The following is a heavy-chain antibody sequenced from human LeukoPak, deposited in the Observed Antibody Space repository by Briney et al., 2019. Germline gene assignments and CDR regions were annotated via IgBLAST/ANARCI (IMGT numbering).Heavy chain of an antibody. J-gene: IGHJ4*02. CDR1: GGFISGYY. D-gene: IGHD3-10*01. CDR2: IYYSGST. CDR3: AKDTGLMVRGVITY. Sequence: PSETLSLTCTVSGGFISGYYWSWIRQPPGKGLEWIGYIYYSGSTNYNPSLKSRVTMSVDTSKKQFSLKLSSVTAADTALYYCAKDTGLMVRGVITYWGQGTLVTVSS. V-gene: IGHV4-59*01.